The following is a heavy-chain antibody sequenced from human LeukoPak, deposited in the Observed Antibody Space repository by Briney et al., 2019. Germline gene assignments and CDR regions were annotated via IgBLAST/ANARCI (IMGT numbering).Heavy chain of an antibody. Sequence: GGSLRLSCAASGLTFSDFWMHWVCQPPGKGLVWVALVKGDGRTTIYADSVKGRFTISRDNAKNTLYLQMNSLRADDSGVYYCATGHSYGYDYWGQGVLVTVSS. D-gene: IGHD5-18*01. V-gene: IGHV3-74*01. CDR1: GLTFSDFW. CDR3: ATGHSYGYDY. CDR2: VKGDGRTT. J-gene: IGHJ4*02.